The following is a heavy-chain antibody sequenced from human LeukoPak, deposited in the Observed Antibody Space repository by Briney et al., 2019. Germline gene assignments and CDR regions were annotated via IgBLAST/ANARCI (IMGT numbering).Heavy chain of an antibody. D-gene: IGHD3-22*01. V-gene: IGHV3-23*01. CDR1: GFTFSSYG. J-gene: IGHJ4*02. CDR3: AKEPPYYYDSSGYTDF. CDR2: ISGSGGST. Sequence: GGSLRLSCAASGFTFSSYGMSWVRQAPGKGLEWVSAISGSGGSTYYADSVKGRFTISRDNSKNTQYLQMNSLRAEDTAVYYCAKEPPYYYDSSGYTDFWGQGTLVTVSS.